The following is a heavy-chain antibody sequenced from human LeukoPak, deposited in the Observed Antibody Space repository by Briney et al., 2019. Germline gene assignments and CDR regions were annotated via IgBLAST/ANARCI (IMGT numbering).Heavy chain of an antibody. CDR3: ARDIGWNQVYYYYGMDV. J-gene: IGHJ6*02. D-gene: IGHD1-1*01. Sequence: GGSLRLSCAASGFTFSSYWMSWVRQAPGKGLEWVANIKQDGSEKYYVDSVKGRFTISRDNAKNSLYLQMNSLRAEDTAVYYCARDIGWNQVYYYYGMDVWGQGTTVTVSS. V-gene: IGHV3-7*03. CDR1: GFTFSSYW. CDR2: IKQDGSEK.